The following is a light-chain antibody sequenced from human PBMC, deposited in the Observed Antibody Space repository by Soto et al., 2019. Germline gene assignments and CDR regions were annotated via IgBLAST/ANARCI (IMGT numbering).Light chain of an antibody. Sequence: DIQMTQSPSTLSASVGDRVTITCRASQSISIWLAWYQQKPGKAPKLLIYKASSLQSGVPSRFSGSGSGTEFPLTISSLQPDDVATYYCQQYSNHWTFGQGTKVEIK. V-gene: IGKV1-5*03. J-gene: IGKJ1*01. CDR2: KAS. CDR3: QQYSNHWT. CDR1: QSISIW.